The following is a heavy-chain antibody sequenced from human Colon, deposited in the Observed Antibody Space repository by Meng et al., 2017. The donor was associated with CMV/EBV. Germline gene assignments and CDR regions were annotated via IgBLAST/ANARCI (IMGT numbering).Heavy chain of an antibody. CDR3: ARTVGGAISVALFDY. Sequence: SVKVSCKASGGTSSSYTISWVRQAPGQGLEWMGRIIPILGIANYAQKFQGRVTSTADKSTSTAYMELSSLGAEDTAVYYCARTVGGAISVALFDYWGQGTLVTVSS. CDR2: IIPILGIA. V-gene: IGHV1-69*02. D-gene: IGHD1-26*01. J-gene: IGHJ4*02. CDR1: GGTSSSYT.